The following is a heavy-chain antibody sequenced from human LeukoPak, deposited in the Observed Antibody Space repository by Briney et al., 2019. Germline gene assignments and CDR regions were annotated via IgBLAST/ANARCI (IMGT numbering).Heavy chain of an antibody. D-gene: IGHD3-10*01. CDR1: GFIFSNYG. Sequence: GGSLRLSCAASGFIFSNYGMNWVRQAPGKGLEWVSGISPRGDITYYADSVKGQFTVSRDNFKNTVHLQLSSLRSDDTAVYYCARRGLNYGSGNDYWGQGTLVTVSS. J-gene: IGHJ4*02. CDR3: ARRGLNYGSGNDY. V-gene: IGHV3-23*01. CDR2: ISPRGDIT.